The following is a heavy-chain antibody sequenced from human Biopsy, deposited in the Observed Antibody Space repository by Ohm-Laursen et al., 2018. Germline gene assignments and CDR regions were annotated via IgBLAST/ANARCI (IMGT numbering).Heavy chain of an antibody. CDR3: AKPTTRYGGYIHYFSYCGLDV. V-gene: IGHV3-30*18. D-gene: IGHD4-17*01. CDR2: MSDDGRNE. Sequence: SLRLSCAASGFSFSSYGMYWVRQAPGKGLEWVAFMSDDGRNEYYANSVKGRSTISRDNSKNTLYLQMTSLRPEDTAVYYCAKPTTRYGGYIHYFSYCGLDVWGQGTTVTVSS. J-gene: IGHJ6*02. CDR1: GFSFSSYG.